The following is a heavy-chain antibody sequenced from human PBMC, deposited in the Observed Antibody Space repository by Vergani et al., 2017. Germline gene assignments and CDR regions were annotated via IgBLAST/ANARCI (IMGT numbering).Heavy chain of an antibody. V-gene: IGHV3-73*02. D-gene: IGHD4-11*01. Sequence: EVQLVESGGGLVQPGGSLTLSCAASGFTFSGSAMHWVRQTSGKGLEWIGRIRDKTYNYATAYAVSVKGRFIISRDDSKKTAYLQMNSLRAEDTAVYYCARDRGAVTTGLDYWGQGTLVTVSS. J-gene: IGHJ4*02. CDR3: ARDRGAVTTGLDY. CDR2: IRDKTYNYAT. CDR1: GFTFSGSA.